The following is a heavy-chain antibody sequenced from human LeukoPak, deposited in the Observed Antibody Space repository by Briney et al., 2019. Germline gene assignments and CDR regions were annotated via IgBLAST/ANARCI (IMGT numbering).Heavy chain of an antibody. V-gene: IGHV3-49*04. CDR2: IRGKAYGGTT. Sequence: GGSLRLSCTASGFTFGDYAMSWVRQAPGKGLEWVGFIRGKAYGGTTEYAASVKGRFTISRDDSKSIAYLQMNSLKTEDTAVYYCTRSVRGYSYGYAVDYWGQGTLVTVSS. CDR1: GFTFGDYA. J-gene: IGHJ4*02. D-gene: IGHD5-18*01. CDR3: TRSVRGYSYGYAVDY.